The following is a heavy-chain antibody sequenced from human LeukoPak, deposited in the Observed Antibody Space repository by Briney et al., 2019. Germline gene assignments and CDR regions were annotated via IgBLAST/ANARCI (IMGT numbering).Heavy chain of an antibody. CDR1: GFTFSSYA. Sequence: PGGSLRLSCAASGFTFSSYAMHWVRQAPGKGLEWVAVISYDGSNKYYADSVKGRFTISRDNSKNTLYLQMNSLRAEDTAVYYCARPDGTSCCDAPFDYWGQGTLVTVSS. CDR2: ISYDGSNK. CDR3: ARPDGTSCCDAPFDY. V-gene: IGHV3-30-3*01. J-gene: IGHJ4*02. D-gene: IGHD2-2*01.